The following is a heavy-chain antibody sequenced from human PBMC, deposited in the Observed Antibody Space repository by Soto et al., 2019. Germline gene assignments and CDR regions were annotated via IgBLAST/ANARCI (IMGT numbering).Heavy chain of an antibody. D-gene: IGHD4-17*01. CDR1: GGSISNGYH. V-gene: IGHV4-38-2*02. J-gene: IGHJ6*02. CDR2: IFHTGTT. Sequence: SETLSLTCIVSGGSISNGYHWAWIRQPPGMRLEWVASIFHTGTTYYNPSLTSRVTIYVDTSKNQFSLNLRSVTAADTAVYYCAREGYSDTYSYYQTLDVWGQGTTVTVS. CDR3: AREGYSDTYSYYQTLDV.